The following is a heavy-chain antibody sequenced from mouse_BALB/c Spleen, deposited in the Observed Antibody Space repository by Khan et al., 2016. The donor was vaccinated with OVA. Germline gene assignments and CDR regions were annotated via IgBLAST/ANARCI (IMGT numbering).Heavy chain of an antibody. V-gene: IGHV2-2*02. CDR2: IWSAGST. D-gene: IGHD2-4*01. CDR3: ARRGYDYGRGALFAY. Sequence: VQLQESGPGLVQPSQSLSITCTVSGFSLNNYSVHWLRQSPGKGLEWLGVIWSAGSTDYNAAFISRLTISKDNSRSQVFFKMNSLQPNDTAIYYGARRGYDYGRGALFAYWGQGTLVTVSA. CDR1: GFSLNNYS. J-gene: IGHJ3*01.